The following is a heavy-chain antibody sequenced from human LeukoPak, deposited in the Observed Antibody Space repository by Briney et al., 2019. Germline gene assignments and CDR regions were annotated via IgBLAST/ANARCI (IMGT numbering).Heavy chain of an antibody. CDR2: INPNSGGT. CDR3: ACLPGIAVAGDEYYFDY. J-gene: IGHJ4*02. Sequence: ASVKVSCKASGYTFTGYYMHWVRQAPGQGLEWMGWINPNSGGTNYAQKFQGRVTMTRDTSISTAYMELSRLRSDDTAVYYCACLPGIAVAGDEYYFDYWGQGTLVTVSS. CDR1: GYTFTGYY. V-gene: IGHV1-2*02. D-gene: IGHD6-19*01.